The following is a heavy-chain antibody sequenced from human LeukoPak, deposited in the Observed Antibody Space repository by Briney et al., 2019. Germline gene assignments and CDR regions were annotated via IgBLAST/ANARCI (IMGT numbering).Heavy chain of an antibody. D-gene: IGHD3-3*01. CDR3: AKVAYDFWSGYYDY. V-gene: IGHV3-23*01. Sequence: PGGSLRLSCAASGFTFSSYAMSWVRQAPGKGLEWVSAISGSGGSTYYADSVKGRFTISRDNSKNTLYLQRNSLRAEDTAVYYCAKVAYDFWSGYYDYWGQGTLVTVSS. J-gene: IGHJ4*02. CDR1: GFTFSSYA. CDR2: ISGSGGST.